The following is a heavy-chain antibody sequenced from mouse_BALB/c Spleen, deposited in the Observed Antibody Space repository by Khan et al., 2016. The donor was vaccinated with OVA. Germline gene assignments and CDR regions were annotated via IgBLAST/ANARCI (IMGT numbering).Heavy chain of an antibody. J-gene: IGHJ3*01. CDR3: ARLAYYYYSEGFAY. D-gene: IGHD1-1*01. CDR1: GFTFSTYG. CDR2: VSTGGGYT. Sequence: EVQLVESGGDLVKPGGSLKLSCAASGFTFSTYGMSWVRQTPDKRLEWVATVSTGGGYTYYPDSVKGRFTISRDNAKNTLYLQMSSLKSEDTAMIYCARLAYYYYSEGFAYWGQGTLVTVSA. V-gene: IGHV5-6*01.